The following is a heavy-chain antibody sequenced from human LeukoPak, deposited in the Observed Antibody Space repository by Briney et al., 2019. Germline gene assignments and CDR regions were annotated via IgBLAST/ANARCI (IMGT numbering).Heavy chain of an antibody. Sequence: GGSLRLSCAASGFTVSSNYMSWVRQAPGKGLEWVSVIYSGGSTYYADSVKGRFTISRDNSKNTLYLQMNSLRAEDTAVYYCAKGQEYYYDSSGIIWGQGTLVTVSS. V-gene: IGHV3-53*01. J-gene: IGHJ4*02. CDR2: IYSGGST. D-gene: IGHD3-22*01. CDR3: AKGQEYYYDSSGII. CDR1: GFTVSSNY.